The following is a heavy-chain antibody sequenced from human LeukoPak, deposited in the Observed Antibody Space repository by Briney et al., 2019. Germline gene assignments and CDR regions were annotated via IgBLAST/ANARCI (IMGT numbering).Heavy chain of an antibody. D-gene: IGHD3-10*01. CDR2: IRYDGSNK. CDR1: GFTFSSYG. CDR3: AKDRVDYGSGSCFDY. Sequence: HPGGSLRLSCAASGFTFSSYGMHWVRQAPGKGLEWVAFIRYDGSNKYYADSVKGRFTISRDNSKNTLYLQMNSLRAEDTAVYYCAKDRVDYGSGSCFDYWGQGTLVTVSS. V-gene: IGHV3-30*02. J-gene: IGHJ4*02.